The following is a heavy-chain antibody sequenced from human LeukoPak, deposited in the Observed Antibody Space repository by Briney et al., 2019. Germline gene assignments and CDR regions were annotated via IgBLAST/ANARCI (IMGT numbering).Heavy chain of an antibody. CDR2: ISYDGSNK. V-gene: IGHV3-30*04. CDR1: GFTFSSYA. J-gene: IGHJ4*02. CDR3: ARELSGRGAY. D-gene: IGHD1-26*01. Sequence: GRSLRLSCAASGFTFSSYAMHWVRQAPGKGLEWVAVISYDGSNKYYADSVKGRFTISRDNSKNTLYLRMNSLRAEDTAVYYCARELSGRGAYWGQGTLVTVSS.